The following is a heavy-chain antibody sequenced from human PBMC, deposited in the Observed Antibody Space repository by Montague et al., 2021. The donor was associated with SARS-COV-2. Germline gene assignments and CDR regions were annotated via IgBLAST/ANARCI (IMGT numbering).Heavy chain of an antibody. Sequence: SETLSLTCTVSGGSISSSSYYWGWIRQPPGKGLEWIGRIYHSGSTYYNPSLKSRVTISVDTSKDQFSLKLSSVTAADTAVYYCARHFVVITLSWFDPWGQGTLVTVSS. V-gene: IGHV4-39*01. CDR3: ARHFVVITLSWFDP. D-gene: IGHD3-22*01. CDR2: IYHSGST. J-gene: IGHJ5*02. CDR1: GGSISSSSYY.